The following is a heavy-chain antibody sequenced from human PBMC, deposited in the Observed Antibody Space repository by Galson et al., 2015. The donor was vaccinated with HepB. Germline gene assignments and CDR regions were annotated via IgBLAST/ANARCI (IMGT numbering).Heavy chain of an antibody. Sequence: SLRLSCAASGFTFGSYGMHWVRQAPGKGLEWVAVISYDGSNKYYADSVKGRFTISRDNSKNTLYLQMNSLRAEDTAVYYCAKGRSWSGSYIFYFDYWGQGTLVTVSS. CDR2: ISYDGSNK. J-gene: IGHJ4*02. V-gene: IGHV3-30*18. CDR1: GFTFGSYG. CDR3: AKGRSWSGSYIFYFDY. D-gene: IGHD1-26*01.